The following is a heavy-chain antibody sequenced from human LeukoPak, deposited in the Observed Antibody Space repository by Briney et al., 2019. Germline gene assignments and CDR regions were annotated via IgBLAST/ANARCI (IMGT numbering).Heavy chain of an antibody. Sequence: GGSLRLSCAASGFTFSSYAMSWVRQAPGKGLEWISTISGSGGTTYYADSVKGRFTISRDNSKNTLYLQMNSLSAEDTAVYYCAKDLIRQQLVYHAFDIWGQGAMVTVSS. V-gene: IGHV3-23*01. CDR3: AKDLIRQQLVYHAFDI. J-gene: IGHJ3*02. CDR1: GFTFSSYA. CDR2: ISGSGGTT. D-gene: IGHD6-13*01.